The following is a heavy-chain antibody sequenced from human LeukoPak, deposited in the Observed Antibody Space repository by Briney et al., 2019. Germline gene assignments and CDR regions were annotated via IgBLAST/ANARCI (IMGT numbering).Heavy chain of an antibody. CDR2: ISGSGGST. D-gene: IGHD3-22*01. J-gene: IGHJ6*02. CDR3: AKGQAPLYYYDSSGYYSGYYYGMDV. CDR1: GFTFSSYA. V-gene: IGHV3-23*01. Sequence: GGSLRLSCAASGFTFSSYAMSWVRQAPGRGLEWVSAISGSGGSTYYADSVKGRFTISIDNSKNTLYLQMNSLRAEDTAVYYCAKGQAPLYYYDSSGYYSGYYYGMDVWGQGTTVTVSS.